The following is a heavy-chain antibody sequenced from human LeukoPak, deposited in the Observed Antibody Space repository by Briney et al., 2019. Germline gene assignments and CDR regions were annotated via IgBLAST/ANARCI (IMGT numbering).Heavy chain of an antibody. CDR2: IKTDGSEK. CDR1: GFTFSSYW. D-gene: IGHD3-22*01. CDR3: ATYSSLNAREFQY. V-gene: IGHV3-7*01. J-gene: IGHJ1*01. Sequence: GGSLRLSCAASGFTFSSYWMSWVRQAPGKGLEWVANIKTDGSEKYYVDSVKGRFTISRDNAKNSLYLQMNSLRAEDTAVYYCATYSSLNAREFQYWGQGTLVTVSS.